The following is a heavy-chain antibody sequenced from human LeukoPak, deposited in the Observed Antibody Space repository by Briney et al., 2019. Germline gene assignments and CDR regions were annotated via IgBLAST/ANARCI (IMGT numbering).Heavy chain of an antibody. J-gene: IGHJ4*02. CDR2: IIPIFGTA. D-gene: IGHD6-13*01. CDR1: GGTFTSYA. Sequence: SVKVSCKASGGTFTSYAISWVRQAPGQGLEWMGGIIPIFGTANSAQQFQGRVTITTDESTSTAYMELSSLRSEDTAVYYCARDLGAAAAGTNYWGQGTLVTVSS. V-gene: IGHV1-69*05. CDR3: ARDLGAAAAGTNY.